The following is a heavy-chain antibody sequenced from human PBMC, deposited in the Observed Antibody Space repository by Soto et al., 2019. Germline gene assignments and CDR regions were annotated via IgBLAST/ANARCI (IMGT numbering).Heavy chain of an antibody. D-gene: IGHD2-15*01. CDR3: ARARKSYLMLGYCSGGSCLGGFDP. CDR1: GDSISSYY. CDR2: IYYSGST. V-gene: IGHV4-59*01. Sequence: SETLSLTCSVSGDSISSYYWSWIRQPPGKGLEWIGYIYYSGSTNYNPSLKSRVTISVDTSKNQFSLKLSSVTAADTAVYYCARARKSYLMLGYCSGGSCLGGFDPWGQGTLVTV. J-gene: IGHJ5*02.